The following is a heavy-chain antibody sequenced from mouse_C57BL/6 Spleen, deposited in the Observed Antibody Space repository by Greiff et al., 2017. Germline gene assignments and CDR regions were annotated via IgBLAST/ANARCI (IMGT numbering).Heavy chain of an antibody. Sequence: EVQGVESGPELVKPGASVKISCKASGYSFTDYNMNWVKQSNGKSLEWIGVINPNYGTTSYNQQFKGTATLTVDPSSRTAYMQLNSLTSEDSAVYYCARGVTTVVAPDYGGQGNTLTVSS. CDR1: GYSFTDYN. D-gene: IGHD1-1*01. CDR2: INPNYGTT. CDR3: ARGVTTVVAPDY. J-gene: IGHJ2*01. V-gene: IGHV1-39*01.